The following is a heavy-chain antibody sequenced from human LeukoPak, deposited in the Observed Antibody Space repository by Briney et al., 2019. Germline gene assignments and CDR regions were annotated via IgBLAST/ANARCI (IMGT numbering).Heavy chain of an antibody. Sequence: GESLQISCKGSGYSFTSYWIGWGRQLPGKGLEWMGIIYPGDSDTRYSPSFQGQVTISADKSISTAYLQWSSLKASDTAMYYCARGYCSSTSCYRFDYWGQGTLVTVSS. D-gene: IGHD2-2*01. CDR3: ARGYCSSTSCYRFDY. CDR1: GYSFTSYW. CDR2: IYPGDSDT. V-gene: IGHV5-51*01. J-gene: IGHJ4*02.